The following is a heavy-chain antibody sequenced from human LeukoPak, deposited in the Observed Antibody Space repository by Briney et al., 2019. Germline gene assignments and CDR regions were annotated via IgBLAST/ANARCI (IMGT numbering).Heavy chain of an antibody. D-gene: IGHD6-13*01. J-gene: IGHJ4*02. CDR3: ARVGYSSSWYYLDY. CDR1: GYTFTSYG. Sequence: ASVKVSRKASGYTFTSYGISWVRQAPGQGLEWMGWISAYNGNTNYAQKLQGRVTMTTDTSTSTAYMELRSLRSDDTAVYHCARVGYSSSWYYLDYWGQGTLVTVSS. V-gene: IGHV1-18*01. CDR2: ISAYNGNT.